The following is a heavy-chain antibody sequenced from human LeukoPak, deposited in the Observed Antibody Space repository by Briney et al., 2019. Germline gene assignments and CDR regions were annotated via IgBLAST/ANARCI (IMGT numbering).Heavy chain of an antibody. D-gene: IGHD5-12*01. J-gene: IGHJ2*01. CDR3: ARAVDIVATINGGFDL. CDR2: IYTSGST. Sequence: SETLSLTCTVSGGSISSGSYYWSWIRQPAGKGLEWIGRIYTSGSTNYNPSLKSRVTISVDTSKNQFSLKLSSVTAADTAVYYCARAVDIVATINGGFDLWGRGTLVTVSS. CDR1: GGSISSGSYY. V-gene: IGHV4-61*02.